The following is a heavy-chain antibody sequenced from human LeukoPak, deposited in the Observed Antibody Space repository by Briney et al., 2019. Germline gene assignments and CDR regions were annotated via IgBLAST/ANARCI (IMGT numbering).Heavy chain of an antibody. CDR3: AMSTGLGYCSSTSCYHAFDI. CDR1: GGXISSYY. Sequence: SETLSLTCTVSGGXISSYYWSWIRQPPGKGLEWIGYIYYSGSTNYNPSLKSRVTISVDTSKNQFSLKLSSVTAADTAVYYCAMSTGLGYCSSTSCYHAFDIWGQGTMVTVSS. J-gene: IGHJ3*02. V-gene: IGHV4-59*08. CDR2: IYYSGST. D-gene: IGHD2-2*01.